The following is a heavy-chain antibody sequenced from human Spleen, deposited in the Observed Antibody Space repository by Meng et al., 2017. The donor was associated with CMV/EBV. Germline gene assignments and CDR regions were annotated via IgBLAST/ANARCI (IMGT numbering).Heavy chain of an antibody. CDR1: GFTFSRNG. CDR2: ISFDEINK. Sequence: GESLKISCAASGFTFSRNGMNWVRQAPGKGLEWVAVISFDEINKFYGDSVKGRFTISRDMSKNTLYLHMKSLRVEDTAVYHCARGKVPDYGGSLGDAFDVWGQGTMVTVSS. D-gene: IGHD4/OR15-4a*01. J-gene: IGHJ3*01. CDR3: ARGKVPDYGGSLGDAFDV. V-gene: IGHV3-30*03.